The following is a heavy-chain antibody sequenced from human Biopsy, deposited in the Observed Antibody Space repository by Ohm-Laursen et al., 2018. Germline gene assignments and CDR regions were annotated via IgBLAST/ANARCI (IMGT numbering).Heavy chain of an antibody. CDR1: GFTFRDYY. CDR3: ATELTKANGWNYFDY. CDR2: ITNSGGTV. J-gene: IGHJ4*02. D-gene: IGHD2-15*01. V-gene: IGHV3-11*01. Sequence: LSLTCAASGFTFRDYYMIWIRQPPGKGLEWVSYITNSGGTVYYEDSVKGRFTVSRDNAKNSLYLQMDRLRAEDTAVYYCATELTKANGWNYFDYWGQGTLVTVSS.